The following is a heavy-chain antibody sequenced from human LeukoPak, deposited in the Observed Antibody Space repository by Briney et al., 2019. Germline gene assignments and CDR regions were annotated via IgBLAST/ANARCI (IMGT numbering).Heavy chain of an antibody. D-gene: IGHD3-9*01. Sequence: GGSLRLSCAASGFTFSSYAMSWVREAPGKGLEWVSAISGSGGSTYYADSVKGRFTISRDNSKNALYLQMNSLRAEDTAVYYCAKDLGQVFPYDILTGQFDYWGQGTLVTVSS. V-gene: IGHV3-23*01. J-gene: IGHJ4*02. CDR1: GFTFSSYA. CDR3: AKDLGQVFPYDILTGQFDY. CDR2: ISGSGGST.